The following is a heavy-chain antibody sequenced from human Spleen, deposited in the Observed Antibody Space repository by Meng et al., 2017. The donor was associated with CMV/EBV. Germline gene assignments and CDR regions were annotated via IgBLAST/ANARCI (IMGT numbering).Heavy chain of an antibody. CDR2: ISASGDST. CDR1: GFSFSDYA. Sequence: GESLKISCAASGFSFSDYAMRWVRQAPGKGLEWVSSISASGDSTYYADSVKGRFTISRDNSKNAFYLQMNSLRVEDTAIYYCGKGLFDSWGQGALVTVSS. V-gene: IGHV3-23*01. CDR3: GKGLFDS. J-gene: IGHJ5*01.